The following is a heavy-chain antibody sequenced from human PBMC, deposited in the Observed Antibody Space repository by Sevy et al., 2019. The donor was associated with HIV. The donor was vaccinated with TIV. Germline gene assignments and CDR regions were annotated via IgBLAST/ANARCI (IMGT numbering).Heavy chain of an antibody. J-gene: IGHJ4*02. CDR1: GFTFSSYA. Sequence: GESLKISCAASGFTFSSYAMSWVRQAPGKGLEWVSAISGSGGSTYYADSVKGRFTISRDNSKNKLYLQMNSLRAEDTAVYYCAKSPALFTIFDYWGQGTLVTVSS. D-gene: IGHD3-10*01. CDR2: ISGSGGST. V-gene: IGHV3-23*01. CDR3: AKSPALFTIFDY.